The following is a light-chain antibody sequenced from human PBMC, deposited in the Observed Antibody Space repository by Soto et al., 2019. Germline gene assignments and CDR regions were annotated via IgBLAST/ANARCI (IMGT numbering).Light chain of an antibody. CDR2: GAS. CDR3: QQYNNWPPIT. J-gene: IGKJ5*01. V-gene: IGKV3-15*01. Sequence: IVLTQSPGTLSLSPGERATLSCRESQSVSSSYLAWYQQKPGQAPRLLIYGASTRATGIPARFSGSGSGTEFTLTISSLQSEDFAIYYCQQYNNWPPITFGQGTRLEI. CDR1: QSVSSSY.